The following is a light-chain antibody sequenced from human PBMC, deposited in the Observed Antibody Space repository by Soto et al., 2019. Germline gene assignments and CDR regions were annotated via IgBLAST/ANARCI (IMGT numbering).Light chain of an antibody. CDR1: SGHSRYA. V-gene: IGLV4-69*01. Sequence: QLVLTQSPSASASLGASVKLTCTLSSGHSRYAIAWHQQQPEKGPRYLMKLNSDGSHTKGDGIPDRFSGSSSGAERYLTISSLQSEDEADYYCQTWDTGIVIFGGGTNLTVL. CDR3: QTWDTGIVI. J-gene: IGLJ2*01. CDR2: LNSDGSH.